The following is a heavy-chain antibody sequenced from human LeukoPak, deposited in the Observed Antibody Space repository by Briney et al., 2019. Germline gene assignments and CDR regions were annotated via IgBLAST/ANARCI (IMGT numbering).Heavy chain of an antibody. CDR2: IWSDATNK. J-gene: IGHJ4*02. Sequence: PGGSLRLSCAVSGFTFSRHWMSWVRQAPGKGLEWVAVIWSDATNKYYADSVKGRFAISRDDSNNVVYLQMNSLRVEDTAVYYCARDVQRGFDYTNSLDYWGQGTLVTVSS. CDR3: ARDVQRGFDYTNSLDY. D-gene: IGHD4-11*01. CDR1: GFTFSRHW. V-gene: IGHV3-33*07.